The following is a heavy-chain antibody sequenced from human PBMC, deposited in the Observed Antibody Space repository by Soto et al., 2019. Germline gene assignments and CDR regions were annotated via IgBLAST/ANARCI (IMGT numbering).Heavy chain of an antibody. V-gene: IGHV3-9*01. CDR1: GFTFDDYA. D-gene: IGHD6-13*01. J-gene: IGHJ3*02. Sequence: GGSLRLSCAASGFTFDDYAMHWVRQAPGKGLEWVSGINWNRGSIGYADSVKGRFTVSRDNAKNSLYLQMNNLRAEDTALYYCAKDVRGGSSRLYVFDIWGQGTLVTVSS. CDR2: INWNRGSI. CDR3: AKDVRGGSSRLYVFDI.